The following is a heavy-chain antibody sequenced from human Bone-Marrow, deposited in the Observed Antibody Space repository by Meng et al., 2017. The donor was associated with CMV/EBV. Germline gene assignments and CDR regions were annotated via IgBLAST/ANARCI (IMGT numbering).Heavy chain of an antibody. CDR1: GFTFDDYR. D-gene: IGHD6-13*01. CDR3: AKDLRRGIAAYVAMDV. J-gene: IGHJ6*02. V-gene: IGHV3-43*01. Sequence: GGSLRLSCAASGFTFDDYRMYWVRQAPGMGLEWVSFISWDGGNTHYADSVKGRFTISRDNSEKSLYLQMNSLRTEDTALYYCAKDLRRGIAAYVAMDVWGQGTPVTVSS. CDR2: ISWDGGNT.